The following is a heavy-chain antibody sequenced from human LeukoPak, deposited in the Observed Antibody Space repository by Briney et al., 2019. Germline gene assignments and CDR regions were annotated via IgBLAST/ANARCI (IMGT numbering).Heavy chain of an antibody. D-gene: IGHD2-15*01. J-gene: IGHJ4*02. V-gene: IGHV1-2*02. CDR1: GYTFTTYN. CDR3: ARGRGGGYFDS. CDR2: ITPNSRGT. Sequence: ASVKVSCKASGYTFTTYNIHWVRQAPGQGPEWMGWITPNSRGTNYAQKFQGRVTMTRDTSISTAYMELSRLRSDDTAAYSCARGRGGGYFDSWGQETLVTVSS.